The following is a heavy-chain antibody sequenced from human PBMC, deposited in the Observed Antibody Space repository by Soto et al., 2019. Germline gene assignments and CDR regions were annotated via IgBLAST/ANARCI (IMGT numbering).Heavy chain of an antibody. Sequence: QVQLVQSGAEVKKPGSSVKVSCKASGGTFSSHTISWVRQAPGQGLESMGRIIPILGIANYAQKFQGRVTITADKSTSTAYMELSSLRSEDTAVYYCARGWGLVPADGYYYYYGMDVWGQGTTVTVSS. J-gene: IGHJ6*02. D-gene: IGHD2-2*01. CDR2: IIPILGIA. CDR1: GGTFSSHT. CDR3: ARGWGLVPADGYYYYYGMDV. V-gene: IGHV1-69*02.